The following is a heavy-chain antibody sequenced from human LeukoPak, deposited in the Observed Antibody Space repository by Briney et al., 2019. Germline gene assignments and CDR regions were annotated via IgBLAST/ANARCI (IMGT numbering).Heavy chain of an antibody. CDR1: GFTVSSNY. J-gene: IGHJ4*02. V-gene: IGHV3-53*01. D-gene: IGHD3-10*01. CDR2: TYSGGST. CDR3: AREKESSFDY. Sequence: PGGSLRLSCAASGFTVSSNYMSWVRQAPGKGLEWVSVTYSGGSTYYADSVKGRFTISRDNSKNTLYLQMNSLRAEDTAVYYCAREKESSFDYWGQGTLVTVSS.